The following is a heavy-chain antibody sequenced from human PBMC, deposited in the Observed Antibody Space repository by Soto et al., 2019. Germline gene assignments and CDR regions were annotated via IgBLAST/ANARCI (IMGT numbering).Heavy chain of an antibody. CDR3: ARIISPGSYYYYGMDV. Sequence: ASVKVSCTASGGTFSSYTISWVRQAPGQGLEWVGRIIPILGIANYAQKFQGRVTITADKSTSTAYMELSSLRSEDTAVYYCARIISPGSYYYYGMDVWGQGTTVTVSS. D-gene: IGHD2-21*01. CDR1: GGTFSSYT. CDR2: IIPILGIA. J-gene: IGHJ6*02. V-gene: IGHV1-69*02.